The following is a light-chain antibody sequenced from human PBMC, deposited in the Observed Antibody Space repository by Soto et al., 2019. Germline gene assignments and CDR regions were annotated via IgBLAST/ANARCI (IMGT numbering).Light chain of an antibody. V-gene: IGKV3-20*01. CDR1: QSVSSSY. CDR2: GAS. J-gene: IGKJ1*01. Sequence: EIVLTQSPGTLSLSPGERATLSCRASQSVSSSYLAWYQQKPGQAPRLLIYGASSRATGIPDRFSGSGSGTAFTLTISRLKSEDFAVYYCQQYGSSPQTFGQGTKVEIK. CDR3: QQYGSSPQT.